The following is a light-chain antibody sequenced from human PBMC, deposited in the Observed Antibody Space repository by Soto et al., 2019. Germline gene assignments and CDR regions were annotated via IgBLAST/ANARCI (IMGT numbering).Light chain of an antibody. CDR1: SSDIGAYNR. Sequence: QSALTQPPSVSGSPGQSVAISCTGTSSDIGAYNRVSWYQQPPGTSPKLIIYDVNNRPSGVPDRFSGSKSGNTASLTISWLQADADADYYCSSFSSINTYVFGTGHQAPS. V-gene: IGLV2-18*02. CDR3: SSFSSINTYV. CDR2: DVN. J-gene: IGLJ1*01.